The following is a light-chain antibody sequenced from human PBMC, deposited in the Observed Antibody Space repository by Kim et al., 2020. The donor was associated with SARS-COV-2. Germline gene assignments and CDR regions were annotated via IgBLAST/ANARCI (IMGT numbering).Light chain of an antibody. Sequence: VSAGERATLSCRASQSVSSNLAWYQQKPGQAPRLLIYGASTRATGIPARFSGSGSGTEFTLTISSLQSEDFAVYYCQQYNNWPLTFGGGTKVGIK. J-gene: IGKJ4*01. V-gene: IGKV3-15*01. CDR1: QSVSSN. CDR3: QQYNNWPLT. CDR2: GAS.